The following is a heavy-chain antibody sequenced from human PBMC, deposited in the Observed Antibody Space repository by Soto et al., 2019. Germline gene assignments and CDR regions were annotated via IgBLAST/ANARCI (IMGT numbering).Heavy chain of an antibody. CDR1: GFTFSSYE. D-gene: IGHD6-13*01. CDR3: ARSIAADTDY. CDR2: ISSSGSTI. J-gene: IGHJ4*02. V-gene: IGHV3-48*03. Sequence: GGALRLSCAASGFTFSSYEMNWVRQAPGKGLEWVSYISSSGSTIYYADSVKGRFTISRDNAKNSLYLQMNSLRAEDTAVYYCARSIAADTDYWGQGTLVTVSS.